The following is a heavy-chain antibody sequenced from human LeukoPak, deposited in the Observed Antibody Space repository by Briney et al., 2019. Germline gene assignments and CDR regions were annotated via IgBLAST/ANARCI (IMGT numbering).Heavy chain of an antibody. Sequence: ASVTVSCKASGYTFTGYYMHWVRQAPGQGLEWMGRINPNSGGTNYAQKFQGRVTMTRDTSISTAYMELSRLRSDDTAVYYCAREVGYRGSGSYYFDYWGQGTLVTVSS. J-gene: IGHJ4*02. CDR1: GYTFTGYY. D-gene: IGHD1-26*01. CDR3: AREVGYRGSGSYYFDY. V-gene: IGHV1-2*06. CDR2: INPNSGGT.